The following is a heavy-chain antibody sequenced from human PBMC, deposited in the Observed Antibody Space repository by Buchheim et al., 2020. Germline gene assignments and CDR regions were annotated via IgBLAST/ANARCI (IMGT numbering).Heavy chain of an antibody. CDR1: GFTFSSYA. V-gene: IGHV3-30-3*01. Sequence: QVQLVESGGGVVQPGRSLRLSCAASGFTFSSYAMHWVRQAPGKGLEWVAVISYDGSNKYYADSVKGRFTISRDNSKNTLYLQMNSLRAEDTAVYYCARDSDRYFDLWGRGTL. CDR2: ISYDGSNK. J-gene: IGHJ2*01. CDR3: ARDSDRYFDL.